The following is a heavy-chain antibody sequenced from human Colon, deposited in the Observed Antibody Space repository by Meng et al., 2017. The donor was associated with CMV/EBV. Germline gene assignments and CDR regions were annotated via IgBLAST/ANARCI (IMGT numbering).Heavy chain of an antibody. CDR2: TYYRSQWST. J-gene: IGHJ4*02. Sequence: GDSVSSNNVAGNWIRQSPSRGLEWLGRTYYRSQWSTDYAVSLRSRINIKADTAKNQFSLQLNSVTPEDTAMYYCARVISSIGIIDYWGQGSLVTVSS. CDR3: ARVISSIGIIDY. CDR1: GDSVSSNNVA. V-gene: IGHV6-1*01. D-gene: IGHD1-26*01.